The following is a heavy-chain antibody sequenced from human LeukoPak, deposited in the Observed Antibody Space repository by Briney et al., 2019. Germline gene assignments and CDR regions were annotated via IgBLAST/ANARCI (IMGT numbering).Heavy chain of an antibody. CDR2: ISSSGSTI. CDR1: GFTFSSYE. J-gene: IGHJ4*02. Sequence: GGSLRLSCAASGFTFSSYEMHWVRQAPGKGLEWVSYISSSGSTIYYADSVKGRFTISRDNAKNSLYLQMNSLRAEDTAVYYCARVMNDYGDYVFDYWGQGTLVTVSS. V-gene: IGHV3-48*03. D-gene: IGHD4-17*01. CDR3: ARVMNDYGDYVFDY.